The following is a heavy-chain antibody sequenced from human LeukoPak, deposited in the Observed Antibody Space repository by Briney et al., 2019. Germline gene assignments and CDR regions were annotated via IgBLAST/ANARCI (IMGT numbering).Heavy chain of an antibody. CDR1: GGSFSGYY. CDR2: INHSGST. Sequence: PSETLSLTCAVYGGSFSGYYWSWIRQPRGKGLEWIGEINHSGSTNYNPSPKSRVTISVDTSKNQFSLKLSSVTAADTAVYYCARRVDFWSGYSPEIYGMDVWGQGTTVTVSS. D-gene: IGHD3-3*01. CDR3: ARRVDFWSGYSPEIYGMDV. V-gene: IGHV4-34*01. J-gene: IGHJ6*02.